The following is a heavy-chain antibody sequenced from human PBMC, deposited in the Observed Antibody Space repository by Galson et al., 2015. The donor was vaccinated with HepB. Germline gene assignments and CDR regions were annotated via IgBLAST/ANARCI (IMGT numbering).Heavy chain of an antibody. CDR3: ARGTRYSSGWYLPYYYYYMDV. Sequence: CAISGDSVSSNSAAWNWIRQSPSRGLEWLGRTYYRSKWYNDYAVSVKSRITINPDTSKNQFSLQLNSVTPEDTAVYYCARGTRYSSGWYLPYYYYYMDVWGKGTTVTVSS. V-gene: IGHV6-1*01. D-gene: IGHD6-19*01. CDR1: GDSVSSNSAA. J-gene: IGHJ6*03. CDR2: TYYRSKWYN.